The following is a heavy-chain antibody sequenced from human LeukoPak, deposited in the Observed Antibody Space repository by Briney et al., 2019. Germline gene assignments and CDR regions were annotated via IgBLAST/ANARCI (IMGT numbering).Heavy chain of an antibody. Sequence: GGSLRLSCAASGFTVSGNYMSWVRQAPGKGLEWVSVLYSGGSTYYADSVKGRFTISRDNSENTLYLQMNSLRAEDTAVYYCARGLDTMVRGVILDYWGQGTLVTVSS. V-gene: IGHV3-66*02. CDR2: LYSGGST. J-gene: IGHJ4*02. CDR3: ARGLDTMVRGVILDY. D-gene: IGHD3-10*01. CDR1: GFTVSGNY.